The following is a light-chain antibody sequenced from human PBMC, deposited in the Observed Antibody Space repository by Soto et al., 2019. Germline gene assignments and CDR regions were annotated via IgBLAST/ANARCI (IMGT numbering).Light chain of an antibody. Sequence: DIVLTQSPATLSLSPGERATLSCRASQSVSNYLAWYQQKPGQAPRLLIYDASNRATGIPARFSGSGSGTDFTRTISSREPEDFAVYYCQQRSNWPPRITFGGGTKVEIK. CDR2: DAS. CDR1: QSVSNY. V-gene: IGKV3-11*01. CDR3: QQRSNWPPRIT. J-gene: IGKJ4*01.